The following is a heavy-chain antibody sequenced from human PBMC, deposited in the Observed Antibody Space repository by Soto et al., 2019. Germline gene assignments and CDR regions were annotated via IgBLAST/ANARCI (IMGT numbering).Heavy chain of an antibody. V-gene: IGHV1-2*02. Sequence: ASVKVSCKASGFSFTGYYIHWPRQAPGQGLEWMGWINAHSGGTEYAQKFQGRVTLTRDTSIATAYLTLTSLTSDDTALYYCAKDLTRQLAYWLDPWGQGTQVTVSS. J-gene: IGHJ5*02. D-gene: IGHD6-6*01. CDR2: INAHSGGT. CDR3: AKDLTRQLAYWLDP. CDR1: GFSFTGYY.